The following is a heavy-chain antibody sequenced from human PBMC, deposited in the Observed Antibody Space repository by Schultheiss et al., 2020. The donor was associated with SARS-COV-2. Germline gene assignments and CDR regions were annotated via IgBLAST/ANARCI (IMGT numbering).Heavy chain of an antibody. Sequence: GGSLRLSCAASGFTFSTYAMSWVRQAPGKGLEWVSYISSSGSTIYYADSVKGRFTISRDNAKNSLYLQMNSLRGEDTAVYYCARDQVPVVAATPGYWGQGTLVTVSS. CDR3: ARDQVPVVAATPGY. V-gene: IGHV3-48*04. CDR1: GFTFSTYA. J-gene: IGHJ4*02. D-gene: IGHD2-15*01. CDR2: ISSSGSTI.